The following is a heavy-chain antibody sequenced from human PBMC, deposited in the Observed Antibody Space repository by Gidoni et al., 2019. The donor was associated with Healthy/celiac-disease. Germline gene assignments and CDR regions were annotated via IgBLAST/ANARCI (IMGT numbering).Heavy chain of an antibody. V-gene: IGHV4-59*08. Sequence: QVQLQESGPGLVKPSETLSLTCTVSGGSISSYYWSWIRQPPGKGLEWIGYIYYSGSTNYNPSLKSRVTISVDTSKNQFSLKLSSVTAADTAVYYCARLASDSGSYLDYYYYMDVWGKGTTVTVSS. CDR2: IYYSGST. D-gene: IGHD1-26*01. CDR3: ARLASDSGSYLDYYYYMDV. J-gene: IGHJ6*03. CDR1: GGSISSYY.